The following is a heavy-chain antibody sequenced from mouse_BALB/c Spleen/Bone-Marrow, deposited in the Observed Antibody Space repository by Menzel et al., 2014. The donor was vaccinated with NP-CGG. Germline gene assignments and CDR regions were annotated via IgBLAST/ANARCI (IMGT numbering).Heavy chain of an antibody. Sequence: QVQLQQSGPELVKPGASVTISCKASGYAFSSSWMHWVKQRPGQGLEWIGRIYPGDGDTNYNGKFKGKATLTADKSSSTAYMQLSSLTSVDSAVYFCARSDGYRTMDYWGQGTSVTVSS. CDR1: GYAFSSSW. V-gene: IGHV1-82*01. J-gene: IGHJ4*01. CDR3: ARSDGYRTMDY. D-gene: IGHD2-3*01. CDR2: IYPGDGDT.